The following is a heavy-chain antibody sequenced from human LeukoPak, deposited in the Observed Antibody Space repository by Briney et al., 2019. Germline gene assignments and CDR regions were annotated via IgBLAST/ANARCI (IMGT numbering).Heavy chain of an antibody. CDR3: ARVSGSSAYYFDY. V-gene: IGHV4-31*03. J-gene: IGHJ4*02. CDR1: GGSISSGGYS. Sequence: SETLSLTCTVSGGSISSGGYSWGWIRQHPGKGLEWIGYIYYSGSTYYNPSLKSRVTISVDTSKDQFSLKLSSVTAADTAVYYCARVSGSSAYYFDYWGQGTLVTVSS. D-gene: IGHD2-2*01. CDR2: IYYSGST.